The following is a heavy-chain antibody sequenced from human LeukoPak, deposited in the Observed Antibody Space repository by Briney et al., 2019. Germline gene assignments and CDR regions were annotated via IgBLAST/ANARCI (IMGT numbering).Heavy chain of an antibody. D-gene: IGHD1-14*01. V-gene: IGHV1-24*01. CDR3: ARDTGI. Sequence: ASVKVSCKVSGYTLTELSIHWVRQAPGKGLEWMGGFDPEDGETIYAQKLQGRVTMTTDTSTSTAYMELRSLRSDDTAVYYCARDTGIWGQGTLVTVSS. CDR2: FDPEDGET. CDR1: GYTLTELS. J-gene: IGHJ4*02.